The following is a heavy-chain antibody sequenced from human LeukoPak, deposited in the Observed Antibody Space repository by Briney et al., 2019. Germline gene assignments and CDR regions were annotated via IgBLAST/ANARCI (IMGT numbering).Heavy chain of an antibody. J-gene: IGHJ4*02. CDR2: ISGSASGGT. CDR3: AKVKTHWYFDN. CDR1: GFPFSTND. V-gene: IGHV3-23*01. D-gene: IGHD1-1*01. Sequence: GGSLRLSCAASGFPFSTNDMSWVRQAPGKGLEWVSAISGSASGGTTYEDSVRGRFTISRDNSKGTLYLQMNSLRAEDTAVYYCAKVKTHWYFDNWGRGTLVTVSS.